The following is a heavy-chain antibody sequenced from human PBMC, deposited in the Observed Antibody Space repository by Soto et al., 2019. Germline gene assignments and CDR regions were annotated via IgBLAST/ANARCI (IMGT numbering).Heavy chain of an antibody. D-gene: IGHD2-15*01. CDR3: ASKYCSGGSCTPRVVPYYGMDV. Sequence: GDSLKIYCKGSGYSFTSYWISWVRQMPGKGLEWMGRIDPSDSYTNYSPSFQGHVTISADKSISTAYLQWSSLKASDTAMYYCASKYCSGGSCTPRVVPYYGMDVWGQGTTVTVSS. J-gene: IGHJ6*02. CDR2: IDPSDSYT. V-gene: IGHV5-10-1*01. CDR1: GYSFTSYW.